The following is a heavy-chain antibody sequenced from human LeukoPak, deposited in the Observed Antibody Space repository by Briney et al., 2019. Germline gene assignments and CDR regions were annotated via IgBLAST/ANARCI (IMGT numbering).Heavy chain of an antibody. CDR2: IYYTGRT. D-gene: IGHD1-1*01. V-gene: IGHV4-39*01. CDR1: GGSISSSSHS. J-gene: IGHJ5*02. Sequence: NPSETLSLTCTVSGGSISSSSHSWGWIRQPPGKGLEWTGTIYYTGRTYYNPSLESRLPISVDTSKNQFSLKLTSVTAADTAIYYCAQSLGSGNWIGNWFDPWGQGTLVTVSS. CDR3: AQSLGSGNWIGNWFDP.